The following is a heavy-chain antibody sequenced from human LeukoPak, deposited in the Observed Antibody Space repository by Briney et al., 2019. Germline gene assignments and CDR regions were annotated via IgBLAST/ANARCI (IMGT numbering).Heavy chain of an antibody. J-gene: IGHJ4*02. V-gene: IGHV1-18*01. CDR1: GYTFTSYG. CDR2: DSAYNGNT. D-gene: IGHD6-19*01. CDR3: ARDGVAVAGTPIDY. Sequence: GASVKVSCKASGYTFTSYGASWVGQAPGQGLEWMGWDSAYNGNTNFAHNFQGRVTMTTDRSTTTAYMELRGLRSEDTAVYYCARDGVAVAGTPIDYWGQGTLVTVSS.